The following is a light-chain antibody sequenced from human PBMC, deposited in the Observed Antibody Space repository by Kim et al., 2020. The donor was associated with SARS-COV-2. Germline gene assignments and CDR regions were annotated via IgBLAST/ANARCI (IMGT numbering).Light chain of an antibody. Sequence: DIQMTQSPSSLSASVGDRVTITCRASQSISSYLNWYQQKPGKAPKLLIYAASSLQSGVPSRFSGSGPGTDFTLTISSLQPEDFATYYCQQSYSTPYTLGQGTKLEI. J-gene: IGKJ2*01. CDR3: QQSYSTPYT. V-gene: IGKV1-39*01. CDR1: QSISSY. CDR2: AAS.